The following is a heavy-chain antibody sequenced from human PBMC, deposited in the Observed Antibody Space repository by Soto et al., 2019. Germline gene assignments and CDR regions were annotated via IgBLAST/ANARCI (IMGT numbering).Heavy chain of an antibody. CDR1: GFTFSSYA. CDR2: ISGSGGST. D-gene: IGHD6-6*01. J-gene: IGHJ4*02. CDR3: ARGGYSSSSPFDY. V-gene: IGHV3-23*01. Sequence: EVQLLESGGGLVQPGGSLRLSCAASGFTFSSYAMSWVRQAPGKGLEWVSAISGSGGSTYYADSVKGRFTISRDNSKNTLYLQMNSLRAEDTAVYYCARGGYSSSSPFDYWGQGTLVTVSS.